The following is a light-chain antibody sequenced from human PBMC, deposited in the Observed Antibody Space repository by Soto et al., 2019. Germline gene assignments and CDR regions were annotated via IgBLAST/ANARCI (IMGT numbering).Light chain of an antibody. Sequence: EIVVTQSPGTLSLSPGERATLSCGASQSVTNSYLAWYQQKPGQAPRLLIYGASSRVTDIPDRFSGSGSGTDFTLTISRLEPEDFAVYYCQQYSGSPWTFGQGTKVDIK. V-gene: IGKV3-20*01. CDR3: QQYSGSPWT. J-gene: IGKJ1*01. CDR2: GAS. CDR1: QSVTNSY.